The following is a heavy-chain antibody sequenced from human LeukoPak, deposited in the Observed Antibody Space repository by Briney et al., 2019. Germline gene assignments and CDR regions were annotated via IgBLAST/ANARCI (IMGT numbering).Heavy chain of an antibody. J-gene: IGHJ4*02. Sequence: GRSLRLSCAASGFTFSSYGMHWVRQAPGKGLEWVAVIWYDGSDKYYADSVKGRFTISRENSKNTLYLQMNSLRAEDTAVYYCARGYDSWSYYFDYWGQGTLVTVSS. D-gene: IGHD3-22*01. V-gene: IGHV3-33*01. CDR2: IWYDGSDK. CDR3: ARGYDSWSYYFDY. CDR1: GFTFSSYG.